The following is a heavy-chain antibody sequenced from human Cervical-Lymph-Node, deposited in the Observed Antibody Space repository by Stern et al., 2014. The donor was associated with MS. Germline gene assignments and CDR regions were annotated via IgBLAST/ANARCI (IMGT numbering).Heavy chain of an antibody. CDR2: IYPGDSDT. D-gene: IGHD4-11*01. J-gene: IGHJ6*02. V-gene: IGHV5-51*01. CDR3: ARHQTDYKGRDYYYYGMDV. CDR1: GYSFTSHW. Sequence: EVQLEESGAEVKKPGESLKISCKGSGYSFTSHWIGWVRQMPGKGLEWMGMIYPGDSDTRSSPSFQGQVTISADKSISTAYMQWSSLKASDTAIYYCARHQTDYKGRDYYYYGMDVWGQGTTVTVSS.